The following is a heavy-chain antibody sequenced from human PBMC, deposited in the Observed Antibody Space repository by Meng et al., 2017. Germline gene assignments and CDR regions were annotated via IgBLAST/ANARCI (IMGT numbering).Heavy chain of an antibody. CDR1: GGSFSGYY. J-gene: IGHJ5*02. V-gene: IGHV4-34*01. CDR3: ARGLRITMVRGVKGWFDP. D-gene: IGHD3-10*01. Sequence: QVQPHQWGAGLLKPSATLSLTCAVYGGSFSGYYWSWIRQPPGKGLEWIGEINHSGSTNYNPSLKSRVTISVDTSKNQFSLKLSSVTAADTAVYYCARGLRITMVRGVKGWFDPWGQGTLVTVSS. CDR2: INHSGST.